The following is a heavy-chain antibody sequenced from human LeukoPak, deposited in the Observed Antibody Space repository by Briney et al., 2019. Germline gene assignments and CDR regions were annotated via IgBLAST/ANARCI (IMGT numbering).Heavy chain of an antibody. J-gene: IGHJ4*02. V-gene: IGHV3-30*18. Sequence: GGSLRLSCAASGFTFSSYGMHWVRQAPGKGLEWVAVISYDGSNKYYADSVKGRFTISRDNSKNTLYLQMNSLRAEDTAVYYCAKARTGNTAMATDYWGQGTLVTVSS. CDR2: ISYDGSNK. CDR1: GFTFSSYG. CDR3: AKARTGNTAMATDY. D-gene: IGHD5-18*01.